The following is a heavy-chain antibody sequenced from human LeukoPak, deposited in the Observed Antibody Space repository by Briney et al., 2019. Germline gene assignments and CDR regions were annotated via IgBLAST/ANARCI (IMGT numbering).Heavy chain of an antibody. D-gene: IGHD4-11*01. CDR3: AKDAQRGFDYSNSLEY. CDR1: GFTCSHYG. V-gene: IGHV3-33*06. J-gene: IGHJ4*02. CDR2: IWSDGTET. Sequence: GGSLRLSCAASGFTCSHYGMHWVRQAPGKGLEWVAVIWSDGTETYYGDAVKGRFTISRDNSRNILYLQIDSLRGEDTAVYYCAKDAQRGFDYSNSLEYWGQGTLVTVSS.